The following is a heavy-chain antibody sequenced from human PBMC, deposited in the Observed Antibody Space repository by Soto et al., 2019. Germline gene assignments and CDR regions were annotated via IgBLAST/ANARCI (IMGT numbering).Heavy chain of an antibody. Sequence: GASLKISCQCSGYTFSNFWIAWVRQLPGKGLEYVGIIYPGDSETRYSPSFHGKVTISADRSIGTAYLQWSSLEASDSAFYFCARSPRSSPYFDYWGQGALVTVSS. CDR2: IYPGDSET. CDR3: ARSPRSSPYFDY. CDR1: GYTFSNFW. V-gene: IGHV5-51*01. D-gene: IGHD6-13*01. J-gene: IGHJ4*02.